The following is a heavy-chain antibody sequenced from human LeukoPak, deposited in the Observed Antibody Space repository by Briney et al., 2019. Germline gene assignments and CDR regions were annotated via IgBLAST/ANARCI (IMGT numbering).Heavy chain of an antibody. J-gene: IGHJ4*02. CDR1: GGTFSSYA. V-gene: IGHV1-69*01. Sequence: SVKVSCKASGGTFSSYAISWVRQAPGQGLEWMGGIIPIFGTANYAQKFQGRVTITADESTSTAYMELSSLRSEDTAVYYCARPYSGSYGGVGFDYWGQGTLVTVSS. CDR3: ARPYSGSYGGVGFDY. D-gene: IGHD1-26*01. CDR2: IIPIFGTA.